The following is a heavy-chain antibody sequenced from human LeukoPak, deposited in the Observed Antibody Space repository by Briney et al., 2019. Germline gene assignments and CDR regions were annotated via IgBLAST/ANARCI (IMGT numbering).Heavy chain of an antibody. CDR1: GYTFTNYW. CDR3: ARGGLEGSTQNCFGY. D-gene: IGHD1-26*01. Sequence: GESLKVCCKGSGYTFTNYWIGWVHQMPGKGLEWMGIIYPGDSDTRYSPSFQGQVTISADKSISTAFLQWSSLKASDSAMYFRARGGLEGSTQNCFGYWGEGTLVTVSS. CDR2: IYPGDSDT. V-gene: IGHV5-51*07. J-gene: IGHJ4*02.